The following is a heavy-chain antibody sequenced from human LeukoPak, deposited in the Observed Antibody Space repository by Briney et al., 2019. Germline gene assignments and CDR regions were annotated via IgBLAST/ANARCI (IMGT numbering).Heavy chain of an antibody. V-gene: IGHV3-21*01. D-gene: IGHD6-13*01. J-gene: IGHJ6*03. Sequence: GGSLRLSCAASGFTFSSYSMNWVRQAPGKGLEWVSSISSSSSYIYYADSVKGRFTISRDNAKNSLYLQMNSLRAEDTAVYYCARDQRAYSSSRSRPYYYYYMDVWGKGTTVTVSS. CDR2: ISSSSSYI. CDR1: GFTFSSYS. CDR3: ARDQRAYSSSRSRPYYYYYMDV.